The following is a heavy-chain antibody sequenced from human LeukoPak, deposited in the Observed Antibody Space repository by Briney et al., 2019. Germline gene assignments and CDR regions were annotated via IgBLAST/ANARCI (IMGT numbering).Heavy chain of an antibody. CDR1: GGTFSSYA. J-gene: IGHJ3*02. CDR3: ARECYYDSSANDAFDI. V-gene: IGHV1-69*01. D-gene: IGHD3-22*01. CDR2: IIPIFGTA. Sequence: SVKVSCKASGGTFSSYAISWVRQAPGQGLEWMGGIIPIFGTANYAQKFQGRVTITADESTSTAYMELSSLRSEDTAVYYCARECYYDSSANDAFDIWGQGTMVTVSS.